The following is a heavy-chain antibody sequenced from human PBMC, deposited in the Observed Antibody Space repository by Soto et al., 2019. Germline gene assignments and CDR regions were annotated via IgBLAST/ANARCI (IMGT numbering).Heavy chain of an antibody. Sequence: TSETLSLTCTVSGGSINRGDYYRSWIRQPPGQGLEWIGYIYYSGSTYYNPPLRSRVTISIDTSKNLFFLNLTSVTAADTAVYFCARIGLTSALLWGQGTLVTVSS. J-gene: IGHJ4*02. D-gene: IGHD4-17*01. V-gene: IGHV4-30-4*01. CDR1: GGSINRGDYY. CDR3: ARIGLTSALL. CDR2: IYYSGST.